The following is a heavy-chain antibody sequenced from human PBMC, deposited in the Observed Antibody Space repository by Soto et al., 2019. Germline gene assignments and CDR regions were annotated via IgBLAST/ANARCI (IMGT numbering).Heavy chain of an antibody. Sequence: GGSLRLSCAASGFTFSSYAMSWVRQAPGKGLEWVSAISGSGGSTYYADSVKGRFTISRDNSKNTLYLQMNSLRAEDTAVYYCAKDVLRYFDWLWETWGQGTLVTVSS. CDR2: ISGSGGST. D-gene: IGHD3-9*01. V-gene: IGHV3-23*01. CDR3: AKDVLRYFDWLWET. J-gene: IGHJ5*02. CDR1: GFTFSSYA.